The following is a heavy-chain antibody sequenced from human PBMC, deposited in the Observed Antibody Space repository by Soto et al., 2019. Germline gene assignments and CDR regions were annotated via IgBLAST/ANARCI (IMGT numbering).Heavy chain of an antibody. D-gene: IGHD1-1*01. Sequence: QVQLQESGPGLVKPSETLSLTCTVSGGSISSYYWSWIRQPPGKGLECIGYIYYSGSTYYTTSLKDRITIPADPSKNRLCLSPGSVPAADRAVIYWAGGDDRVGRPSPYGGQGTRVTFSS. J-gene: IGHJ4*02. V-gene: IGHV4-59*01. CDR2: IYYSGST. CDR3: AGGDDRVGRPSPY. CDR1: GGSISSYY.